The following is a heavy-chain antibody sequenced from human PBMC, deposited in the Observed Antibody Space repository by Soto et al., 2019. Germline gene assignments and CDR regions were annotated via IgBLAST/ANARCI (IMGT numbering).Heavy chain of an antibody. Sequence: ASVKVSCKVPGYTLTELSMHWVRQAPGKGLEWMGGFDPEDGETIYAQKFQGRVTMTEDTSTDTAYMELSSLRSEDTAVYYCATAPEYSSSSDFDYWGQGTLVTVSS. V-gene: IGHV1-24*01. CDR3: ATAPEYSSSSDFDY. CDR1: GYTLTELS. D-gene: IGHD6-6*01. J-gene: IGHJ4*02. CDR2: FDPEDGET.